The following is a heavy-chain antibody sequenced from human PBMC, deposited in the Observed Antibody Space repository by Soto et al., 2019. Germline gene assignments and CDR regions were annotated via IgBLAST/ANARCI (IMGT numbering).Heavy chain of an antibody. CDR1: GGTFTKYA. D-gene: IGHD6-19*01. Sequence: QVQLVQSGAAVRKPGSSVKVSCKASGGTFTKYAITWVRQAPRQGLEWMGGIVPLPGTTNYAQKFRGRVTISADESTRTAYLERSSVRSEDTAVYCCASGVGGLGGSSGWPDYAFDVWGQGTMVIVAS. J-gene: IGHJ3*01. V-gene: IGHV1-69*01. CDR2: IVPLPGTT. CDR3: ASGVGGLGGSSGWPDYAFDV.